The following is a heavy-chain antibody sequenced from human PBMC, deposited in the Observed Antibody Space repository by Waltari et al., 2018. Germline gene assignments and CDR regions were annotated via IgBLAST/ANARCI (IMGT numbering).Heavy chain of an antibody. J-gene: IGHJ2*01. V-gene: IGHV4-59*11. CDR1: GGSISSHY. D-gene: IGHD3-10*01. CDR2: IYYSGST. Sequence: QVQLQESGPGLVKPSETLSLTCTVSGGSISSHYWSWIRQPPGKGLEWIGYIYYSGSTNYNPSLKSRFTRSVDTSKNQFSLKLSSVTAADTAVYYCARGGSGFSSGYFDLWGRGTLVTVSS. CDR3: ARGGSGFSSGYFDL.